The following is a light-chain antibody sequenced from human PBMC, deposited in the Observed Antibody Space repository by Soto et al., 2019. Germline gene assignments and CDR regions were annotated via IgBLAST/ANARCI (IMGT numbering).Light chain of an antibody. J-gene: IGLJ2*01. Sequence: QAVVTQPASVSGSPGQSITISCTGTSSDVGAYNYVSWYQHHPGKAPKLMIYEVSNRPSGVSDRFSGSKSGNTASLTISGLQAEDEADYYCSSYTTISTVVFGGGTKLTVL. V-gene: IGLV2-14*01. CDR1: SSDVGAYNY. CDR2: EVS. CDR3: SSYTTISTVV.